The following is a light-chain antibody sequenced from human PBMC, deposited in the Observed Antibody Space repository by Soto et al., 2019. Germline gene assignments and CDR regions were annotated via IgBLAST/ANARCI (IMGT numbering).Light chain of an antibody. CDR3: QQYNSSPLT. CDR1: QSIGAS. Sequence: DIQMTQSPSTLYASVGDRVTITCRASQSIGASLAGFQQKPGKAPNLLIYKASSLESGVPSRFSGSGSGTEFTLTISTLQPDDFATYYCQQYNSSPLTFGGGTKVEIK. CDR2: KAS. V-gene: IGKV1-5*03. J-gene: IGKJ4*01.